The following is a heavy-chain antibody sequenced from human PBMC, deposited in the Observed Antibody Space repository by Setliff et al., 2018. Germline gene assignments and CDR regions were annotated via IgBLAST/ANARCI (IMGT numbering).Heavy chain of an antibody. D-gene: IGHD3-10*01. CDR3: ARDGVFYAMDF. CDR2: IRYGGSKK. Sequence: PGGSLRLSCAASGFAFSTYGIHWVRHTPGKGLEWVAYIRYGGSKKDYADYVRGRFTISRDDSKNTVSLQMNSLRAEDSAVYYCARDGVFYAMDFWGQGTTVTVSS. V-gene: IGHV3-30*02. J-gene: IGHJ6*02. CDR1: GFAFSTYG.